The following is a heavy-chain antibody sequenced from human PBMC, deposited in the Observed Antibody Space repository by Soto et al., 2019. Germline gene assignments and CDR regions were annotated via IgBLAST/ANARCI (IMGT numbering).Heavy chain of an antibody. V-gene: IGHV3-48*02. Sequence: EVKLVESGGGLAQPGGSLRLSCAASGFTFSRSSMHWVRQAPGKGLEWISYISTSGSTIYYADSVKGRFTVSRDNADNSLYLQMSSLRDEDTAVYYFARVPRDSSGYYLLYWGQGTLVTVSS. CDR1: GFTFSRSS. CDR2: ISTSGSTI. D-gene: IGHD3-22*01. CDR3: ARVPRDSSGYYLLY. J-gene: IGHJ4*02.